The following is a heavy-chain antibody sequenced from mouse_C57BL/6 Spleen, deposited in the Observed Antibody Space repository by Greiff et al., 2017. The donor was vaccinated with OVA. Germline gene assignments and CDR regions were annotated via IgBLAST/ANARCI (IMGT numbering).Heavy chain of an antibody. Sequence: VQLQQSGPELVKPGASVKISCTASGYAFSSSWMNWVKQRPGKGLEWIGRIYPGDGDTNYNGKFTGKATLTADKSSSTAYMHLSSLTAEDSAVDFCAREGGYYGSSSFDYWGQGTTLTVSS. V-gene: IGHV1-82*01. J-gene: IGHJ2*01. CDR1: GYAFSSSW. CDR3: AREGGYYGSSSFDY. CDR2: IYPGDGDT. D-gene: IGHD1-1*01.